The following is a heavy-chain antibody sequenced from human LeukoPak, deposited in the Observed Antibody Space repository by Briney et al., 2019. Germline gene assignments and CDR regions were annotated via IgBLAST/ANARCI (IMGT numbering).Heavy chain of an antibody. CDR1: GYSISSGYY. CDR3: ARGGRGWFGELLF. J-gene: IGHJ4*02. Sequence: SETLSLTCTVSGYSISSGYYWGWIRQPPGKGLEWIGSIYHSGSTYYNPSLKSRVTISVDTSKNQFSLKLSSVTAADTAVYYCARGGRGWFGELLFWGQGTLVTVSS. CDR2: IYHSGST. D-gene: IGHD3-10*01. V-gene: IGHV4-38-2*02.